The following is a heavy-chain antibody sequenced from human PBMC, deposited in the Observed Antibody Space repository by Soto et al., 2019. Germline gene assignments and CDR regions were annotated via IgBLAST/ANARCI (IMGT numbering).Heavy chain of an antibody. CDR3: ARRGGSYHDFKRNYFDS. Sequence: QVQLQESGPGLVKPSGTLSLSCTVVGDSISSAIWWSWVRQPPGKGLEWIGEVYHSGNTHYNPSLKSRVAVSVDKSKNQFSLSLSSVTSADTAIYYCARRGGSYHDFKRNYFDSWGQGALVTVSS. CDR1: GDSISSAIW. D-gene: IGHD1-26*01. J-gene: IGHJ4*02. V-gene: IGHV4-4*02. CDR2: VYHSGNT.